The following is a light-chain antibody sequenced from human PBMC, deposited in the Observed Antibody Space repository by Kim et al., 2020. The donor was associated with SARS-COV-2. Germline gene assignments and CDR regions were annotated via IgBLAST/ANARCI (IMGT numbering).Light chain of an antibody. Sequence: QRVTISCTGSSANIGAGYDVHWYQQHPGSAPRLLIYGDTNRPSGVPDRFSASKSGTSASLAITGLQAEDEADYYCHSDDSSLGGGVFGGGTRLTVL. CDR3: HSDDSSLGGGV. J-gene: IGLJ2*01. CDR2: GDT. V-gene: IGLV1-40*01. CDR1: SANIGAGYD.